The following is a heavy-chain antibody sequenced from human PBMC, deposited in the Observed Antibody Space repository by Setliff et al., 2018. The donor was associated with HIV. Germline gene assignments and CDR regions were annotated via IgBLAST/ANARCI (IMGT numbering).Heavy chain of an antibody. CDR1: GFTFGNFW. J-gene: IGHJ5*02. CDR3: ARVLLITNAVYGVVSNRFDP. CDR2: ISPDGTRN. Sequence: GGSLRLSCAASGFTFGNFWMHRVRQAPGKGLEWVASISPDGTRNHCVGSVKGRFTASRDNAKNSLYLQMNSLRAEDTAVYFCARVLLITNAVYGVVSNRFDPWGRGSQVTVSS. V-gene: IGHV3-7*03. D-gene: IGHD3-3*01.